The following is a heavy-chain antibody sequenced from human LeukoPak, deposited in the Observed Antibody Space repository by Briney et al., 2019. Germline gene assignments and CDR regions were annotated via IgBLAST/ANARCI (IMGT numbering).Heavy chain of an antibody. CDR2: ISYDGSNK. CDR1: GFTFSSYG. J-gene: IGHJ4*02. D-gene: IGHD3-10*01. CDR3: AKELVRLWFWQLGQC. V-gene: IGHV3-30*18. Sequence: PGGSLRLSCAASGFTFSSYGMHGVRQAPGKGLEWVALISYDGSNKYYAHCVEGRFHIHRDNSKNTLYLQMNSLRAEDAAVYCCAKELVRLWFWQLGQCWGEGRLV.